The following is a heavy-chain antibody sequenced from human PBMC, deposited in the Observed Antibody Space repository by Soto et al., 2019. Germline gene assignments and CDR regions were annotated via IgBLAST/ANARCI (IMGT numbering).Heavy chain of an antibody. V-gene: IGHV3-7*01. CDR3: ARDQCASQYYYYDMDG. CDR1: GFTFSSDW. D-gene: IGHD2-15*01. J-gene: IGHJ6*03. Sequence: EVQLVESGGGLVQPGGFLSLSCAASGFTFSSDWMSWVRQAPGKGLEWVANIQQDGSEKYYVDSVKGRFTIARDNAKNSLYLQMNSLRAEDTAVYYCARDQCASQYYYYDMDGWGKGTTVTVSS. CDR2: IQQDGSEK.